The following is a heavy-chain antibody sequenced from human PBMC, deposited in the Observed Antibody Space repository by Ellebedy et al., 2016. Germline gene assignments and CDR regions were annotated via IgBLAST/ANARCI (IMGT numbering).Heavy chain of an antibody. CDR2: VFHTGTT. V-gene: IGHV4-59*02. Sequence: SETLSLTCNVSGGSVSSDYWNWIRRPPGKGLEWIGYVFHTGTTNYNPSPKSRVTMSVDTSKSQFSLRLTSVTAADTAVYYCAKWNGDWNAFDVWGQGTMVTVCS. D-gene: IGHD1-1*01. CDR3: AKWNGDWNAFDV. CDR1: GGSVSSDY. J-gene: IGHJ3*01.